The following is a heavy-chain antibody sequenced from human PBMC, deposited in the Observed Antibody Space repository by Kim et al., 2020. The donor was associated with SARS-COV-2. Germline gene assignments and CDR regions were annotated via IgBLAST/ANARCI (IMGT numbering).Heavy chain of an antibody. Sequence: VKGRFTISRDNSKNTLELQMNSLRAEDTAVYYCAKRSIAAAGPMLGAFDIWGQGTMVTVSS. D-gene: IGHD6-13*01. J-gene: IGHJ3*02. CDR3: AKRSIAAAGPMLGAFDI. V-gene: IGHV3-23*01.